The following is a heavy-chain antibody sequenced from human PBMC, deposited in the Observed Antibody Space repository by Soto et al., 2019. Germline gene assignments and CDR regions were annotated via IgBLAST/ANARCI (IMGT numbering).Heavy chain of an antibody. D-gene: IGHD3-22*01. J-gene: IGHJ3*02. CDR1: GYSFTSYW. Sequence: PGESLKISCKGSGYSFTSYWIGWVRQMPGKGLEWMGIIYPGDSDTRYSPSFQGQVTISADKSISTAYLQWSSLKASDTAMYYCASQYYYDSSGYINDDFDIWGQGTMVTVSS. CDR3: ASQYYYDSSGYINDDFDI. V-gene: IGHV5-51*01. CDR2: IYPGDSDT.